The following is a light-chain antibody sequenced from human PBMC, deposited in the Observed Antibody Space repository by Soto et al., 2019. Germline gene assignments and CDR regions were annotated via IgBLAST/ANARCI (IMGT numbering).Light chain of an antibody. CDR3: CSYAGSSTFVV. Sequence: QSALTQPASGSRSPGQSITISCTGTSSDVGSYNLVSWYQQHPGKAPKLMIYEDTKRPSGVSNRFSGSKSGNTASLTISGLQAEDEAYYYCCSYAGSSTFVVFGGGTKLTLL. CDR1: SSDVGSYNL. J-gene: IGLJ2*01. V-gene: IGLV2-23*02. CDR2: EDT.